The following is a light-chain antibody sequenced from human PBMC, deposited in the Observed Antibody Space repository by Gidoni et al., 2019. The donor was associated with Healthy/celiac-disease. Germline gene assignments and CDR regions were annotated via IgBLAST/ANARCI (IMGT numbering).Light chain of an antibody. J-gene: IGKJ1*01. CDR2: KAS. V-gene: IGKV1-5*03. CDR1: QSISSW. Sequence: DIQMTPSPSTLSASVGDRVTITCRASQSISSWLAWYQQKPGKAPKLLIYKASSLESGVPSRFSGSGSGTEFTLTISSLQPDDFATYYCQQYNSYPWTFXXXTKVEIK. CDR3: QQYNSYPWT.